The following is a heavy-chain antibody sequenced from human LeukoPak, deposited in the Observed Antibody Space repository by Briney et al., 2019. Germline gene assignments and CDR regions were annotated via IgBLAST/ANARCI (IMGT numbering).Heavy chain of an antibody. CDR3: ARQGTAYNWNARPIDY. CDR2: IYYSGSN. CDR1: RGSLSSSSYY. J-gene: IGHJ4*02. V-gene: IGHV4-39*01. Sequence: SQTLSLTRTASRGSLSSSSYYRGWIRQPPGKGLEWIGCIYYSGSNYYNPSLNSPVTLSVDPSKNQFSLKLSSLTAAHTALYYRARQGTAYNWNARPIDYWGQGTLVSVSS. D-gene: IGHD1-1*01.